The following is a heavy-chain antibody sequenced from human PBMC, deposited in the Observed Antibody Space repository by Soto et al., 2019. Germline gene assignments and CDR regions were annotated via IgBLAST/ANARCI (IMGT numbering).Heavy chain of an antibody. D-gene: IGHD1-1*01. Sequence: ASVKVSCKASGYTFSDYYIHWVRQAPGQGLEWMGWINPNSGGTKYAPKFQGGVTMTRDTSITIAYIELSRLRSGNTAVYYCAREPATAKPEGVDFWGQGTLVTVSS. CDR2: INPNSGGT. CDR3: AREPATAKPEGVDF. CDR1: GYTFSDYY. V-gene: IGHV1-2*02. J-gene: IGHJ4*02.